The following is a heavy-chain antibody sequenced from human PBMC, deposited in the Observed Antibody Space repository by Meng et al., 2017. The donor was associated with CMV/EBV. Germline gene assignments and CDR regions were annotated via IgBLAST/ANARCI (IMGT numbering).Heavy chain of an antibody. Sequence: ASVKVSCKTSGYTFTTYGIDWVRQAPGQGLEWMGWISAYNGNTKYAQKLQGRVTLTTDTYTSTAYMELRSLRSGDTAVYYCAIVDHSNPIDYWGQGTLVTVSS. V-gene: IGHV1-18*01. D-gene: IGHD4-11*01. CDR3: AIVDHSNPIDY. CDR1: GYTFTTYG. CDR2: ISAYNGNT. J-gene: IGHJ4*02.